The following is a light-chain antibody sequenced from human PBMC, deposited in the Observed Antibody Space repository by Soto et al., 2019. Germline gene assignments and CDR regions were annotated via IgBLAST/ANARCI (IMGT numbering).Light chain of an antibody. CDR1: QDIAAY. J-gene: IGKJ5*01. Sequence: DLQMTQSPSSLSASVGDRVTITCRASQDIAAYLAWYQHKPGRAPEILIHAASSLQSGVPSRFRGSGSGTDFTLTINSLQPEDFSTYYCQQAYSFPITFGQGTRLEIK. CDR3: QQAYSFPIT. CDR2: AAS. V-gene: IGKV1-12*01.